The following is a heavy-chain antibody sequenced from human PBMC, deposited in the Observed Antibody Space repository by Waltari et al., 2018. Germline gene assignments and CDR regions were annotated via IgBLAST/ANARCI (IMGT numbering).Heavy chain of an antibody. V-gene: IGHV1-69*05. D-gene: IGHD3-3*01. CDR2: IIPIFGTA. Sequence: QVQLVQSGAEVKKPGSSVKVSCKASGVTFSSYAISWVRQAPGQGLEWMGGIIPIFGTANDAQKFQGRVTITTDESTSTAYMELSSLRSEDTAVYYCASLLRFLPWFDPWGQGTLVTVSS. CDR3: ASLLRFLPWFDP. CDR1: GVTFSSYA. J-gene: IGHJ5*02.